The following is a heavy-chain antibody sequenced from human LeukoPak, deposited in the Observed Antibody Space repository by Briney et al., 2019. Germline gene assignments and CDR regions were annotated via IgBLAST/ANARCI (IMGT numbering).Heavy chain of an antibody. D-gene: IGHD2/OR15-2a*01. CDR3: TRRRVTSMLYS. J-gene: IGHJ4*02. Sequence: GGSLRLSCTTSGFTFGDYAMAWVRQTPGKGLECVGSIRGKAYGGTTEYAASVKGRFTISRDDSRSIAYLQMNSLKIEDTAVYYCTRRRVTSMLYSWGQGTLVTVSS. CDR2: IRGKAYGGTT. V-gene: IGHV3-49*04. CDR1: GFTFGDYA.